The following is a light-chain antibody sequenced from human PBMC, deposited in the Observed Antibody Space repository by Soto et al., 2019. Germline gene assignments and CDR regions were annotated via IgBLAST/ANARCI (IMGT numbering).Light chain of an antibody. CDR3: QQYGSSPQT. CDR1: QSVSSSY. Sequence: EIVLTQSPGTLSLSPGETATLSCRASQSVSSSYLAWYQQKPGQAPRLLIYGASSRSTGIPDRFSGSGSGTDFTLTISRLEPEDFALYYWQQYGSSPQTFGQGTKVEIK. V-gene: IGKV3-20*01. CDR2: GAS. J-gene: IGKJ1*01.